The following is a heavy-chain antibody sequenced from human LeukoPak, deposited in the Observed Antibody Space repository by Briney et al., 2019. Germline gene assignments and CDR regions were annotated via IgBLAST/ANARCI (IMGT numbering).Heavy chain of an antibody. D-gene: IGHD2-8*02. J-gene: IGHJ4*02. CDR3: ARSRFCTCGGCYYDF. Sequence: GRSLRLSCAASGFTFSKYWMHWVRQAPGKGLVWVSGIKPDVTTTNYADSVKGRFTISRDNAKNTLFLQMNSLRAEDTAVYYCARSRFCTCGGCYYDFWGQGILVTVSS. V-gene: IGHV3-74*01. CDR2: IKPDVTTT. CDR1: GFTFSKYW.